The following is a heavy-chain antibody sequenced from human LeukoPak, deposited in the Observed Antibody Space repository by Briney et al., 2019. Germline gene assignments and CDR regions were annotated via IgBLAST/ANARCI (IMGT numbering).Heavy chain of an antibody. CDR2: IYRGDST. CDR3: AKRRGYGDIDY. CDR1: GFTVSRNY. J-gene: IGHJ4*02. Sequence: GGSLRLSCAASGFTVSRNYMSWVRQAPGKGLEWVSVIYRGDSTYYTDSVKGRFSISRDNPKNTLYLQMNSLRAEDTAVYYCAKRRGYGDIDYWGQGTLVTVSS. D-gene: IGHD4-17*01. V-gene: IGHV3-53*01.